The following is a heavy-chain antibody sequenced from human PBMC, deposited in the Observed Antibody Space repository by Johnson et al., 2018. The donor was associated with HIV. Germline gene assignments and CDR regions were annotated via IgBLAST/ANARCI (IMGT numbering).Heavy chain of an antibody. CDR3: VKDIASGYTNGGTLDI. CDR1: RFTFDDYA. CDR2: INWDGSST. V-gene: IGHV3-43D*03. Sequence: VQLVESGGAVVQPGGSPRLSCATSRFTFDDYAMHWVRQAPGKGLEWVSLINWDGSSTYYADSVKGRFTISRDNIRNSLYLQMNSLRPEDTALYYCVKDIASGYTNGGTLDIWGQGTMVTVS. D-gene: IGHD2-2*02. J-gene: IGHJ3*02.